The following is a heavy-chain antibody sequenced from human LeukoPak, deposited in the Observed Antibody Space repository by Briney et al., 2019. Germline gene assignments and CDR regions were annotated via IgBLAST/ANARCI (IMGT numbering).Heavy chain of an antibody. D-gene: IGHD3-22*01. CDR2: INHSGST. CDR1: GGSFSGYY. J-gene: IGHJ4*02. V-gene: IGHV4-34*01. CDR3: ARLGRYYYDSSGYYYRHPTYFDY. Sequence: PSETLSLTCAVYGGSFSGYYWSWIRQPPGKGLEWIGEINHSGSTNYNPSLKSRATISVDTSKNQFSLKLSSVTAADTAVYYCARLGRYYYDSSGYYYRHPTYFDYWGQGTLVTVSS.